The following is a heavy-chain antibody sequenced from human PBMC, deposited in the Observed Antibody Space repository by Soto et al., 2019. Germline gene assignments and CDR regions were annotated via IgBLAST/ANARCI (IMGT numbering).Heavy chain of an antibody. J-gene: IGHJ4*02. Sequence: QVQLVQSGAEVKEPGSSVKVSCKASGDLFNNDAFNWVRQAPGQGLEWMGRISPLFSTTNYAQKFQGRVTIGADELTTVVYLEVNNLESDDSAIYYCAASSAIAAAGYFKFWGQGTLVTVSP. CDR2: ISPLFSTT. CDR1: GDLFNNDA. CDR3: AASSAIAAAGYFKF. D-gene: IGHD6-13*01. V-gene: IGHV1-69*01.